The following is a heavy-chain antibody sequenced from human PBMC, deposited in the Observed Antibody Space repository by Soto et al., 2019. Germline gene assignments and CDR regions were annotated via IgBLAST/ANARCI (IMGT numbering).Heavy chain of an antibody. D-gene: IGHD3-3*01. CDR1: GFTVSSNY. Sequence: PGGSLRLSCAASGFTVSSNYMSWVRQALGKGLEWVSVIYSGGSTYYADSVKGRFTISRDNSKNTLYLQMNSLRAEDTAVYYCARAPTIFGVVIPGGGWFDPWGQGTLVTVSS. V-gene: IGHV3-66*01. CDR2: IYSGGST. J-gene: IGHJ5*02. CDR3: ARAPTIFGVVIPGGGWFDP.